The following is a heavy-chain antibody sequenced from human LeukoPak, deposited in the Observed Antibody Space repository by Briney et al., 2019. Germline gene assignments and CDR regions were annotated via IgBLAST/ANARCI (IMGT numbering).Heavy chain of an antibody. J-gene: IGHJ3*02. D-gene: IGHD2-2*01. CDR2: IYYTGST. CDR3: ARPSIPSAAASALDI. V-gene: IGHV4-59*08. Sequence: SETLSLTCSVSGGSIGTYYWTWVRQHPGKGLEGIGYIYYTGSTNYNPSLKSRATMSVDTSKGQVSLKMTSVTAADTAVYYCARPSIPSAAASALDIWGQGTMVTVSS. CDR1: GGSIGTYY.